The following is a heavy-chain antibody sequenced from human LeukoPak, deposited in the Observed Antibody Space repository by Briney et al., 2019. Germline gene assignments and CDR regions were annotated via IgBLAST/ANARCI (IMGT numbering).Heavy chain of an antibody. CDR1: GGSISSGGYS. J-gene: IGHJ3*02. CDR2: IYHSGRT. Sequence: SETLSLTCAVSGGSISSGGYSWSWIRQPPGKGLEWIGYIYHSGRTYYNPSLKSRVTISVDRSKNQFCLKLSSVPATDTAVYYCAQKDGGAFDICGQGKMVTASS. V-gene: IGHV4-30-2*01. D-gene: IGHD2-15*01. CDR3: AQKDGGAFDI.